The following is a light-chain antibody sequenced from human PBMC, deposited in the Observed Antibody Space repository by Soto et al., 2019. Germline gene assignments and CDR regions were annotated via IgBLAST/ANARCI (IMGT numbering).Light chain of an antibody. CDR1: QSVSSTY. CDR3: QQYYSSWT. Sequence: EIVLTQSPGTLSSSPGERATLSCRASQSVSSTYLAWYRQKPGQAPRLLIYGASSRATGIPDRFSGSGSGSEFTLTISSLQPDDFGTYYCQQYYSSWTFGQGTKVDIK. V-gene: IGKV3-20*01. CDR2: GAS. J-gene: IGKJ1*01.